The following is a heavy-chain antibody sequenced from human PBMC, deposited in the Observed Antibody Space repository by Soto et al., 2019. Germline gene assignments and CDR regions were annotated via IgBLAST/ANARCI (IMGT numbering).Heavy chain of an antibody. V-gene: IGHV3-30*03. CDR3: ASGRITTTPSSEFDD. Sequence: GGSLRLSCAASGFTFSNYGMHWVRQAPGRGLEWVAGISYDGSNKYYVDSAKGRFTISRDNFKNTLDLQMNSLRVDDTAVYYCASGRITTTPSSEFDDWGQGTLVTVSS. D-gene: IGHD1-1*01. CDR2: ISYDGSNK. CDR1: GFTFSNYG. J-gene: IGHJ4*02.